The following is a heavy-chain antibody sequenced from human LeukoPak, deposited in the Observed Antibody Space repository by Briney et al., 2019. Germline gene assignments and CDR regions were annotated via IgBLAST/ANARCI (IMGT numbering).Heavy chain of an antibody. CDR1: GFPFSSYS. CDR2: ISSSSSYI. V-gene: IGHV3-21*01. J-gene: IGHJ4*02. D-gene: IGHD2-2*02. Sequence: GGSLRLSCAASGFPFSSYSMNWVPQAPGKALEWVSSISSSSSYIFYADSVKGRFTISRDNAKNSLYLQMNSLRAEDTAVYYCARCSEVVPAATPQDFDYWGQGTLVTVSS. CDR3: ARCSEVVPAATPQDFDY.